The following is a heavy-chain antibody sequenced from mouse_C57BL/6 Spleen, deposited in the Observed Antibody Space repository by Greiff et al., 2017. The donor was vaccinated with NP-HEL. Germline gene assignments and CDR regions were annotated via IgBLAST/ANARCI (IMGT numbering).Heavy chain of an antibody. Sequence: EVKLVESEGGLVQPGSSMKLSCTASGFTFSDYYMAWVRQVPEKGLEWVANINYDGSSTYYLDSLKSRFIISRDNAKNILYLQMSSLKSEDTATYYCARVPNYYGSSFYWYFDVWGTGTTVTVSS. CDR3: ARVPNYYGSSFYWYFDV. CDR2: INYDGSST. J-gene: IGHJ1*03. D-gene: IGHD1-1*01. CDR1: GFTFSDYY. V-gene: IGHV5-16*01.